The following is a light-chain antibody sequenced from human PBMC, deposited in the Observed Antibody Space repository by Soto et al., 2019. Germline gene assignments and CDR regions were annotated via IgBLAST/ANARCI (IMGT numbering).Light chain of an antibody. CDR2: SAS. V-gene: IGKV1D-12*01. Sequence: DIQMTQSPSSVSASVGDRVSITCQASQGISRSLAWYQQKKGKAPKLLIYSASSLQSGVPSRLRGSGFGTDLTITISSLKHEDFETYYCQQADTFTITFGHGTRLEIK. CDR3: QQADTFTIT. CDR1: QGISRS. J-gene: IGKJ5*01.